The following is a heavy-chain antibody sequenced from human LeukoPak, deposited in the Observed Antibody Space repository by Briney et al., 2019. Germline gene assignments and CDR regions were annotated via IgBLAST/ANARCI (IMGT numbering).Heavy chain of an antibody. J-gene: IGHJ4*02. V-gene: IGHV1-18*01. CDR1: GYTFTSYG. Sequence: ASVKVSCKASGYTFTSYGISWVRQAPGQGLEWMGWISAYNGNTNYAQKLQGRVTMTTDTSTSTAYMELRSLRSDDTAVYHCARDDWVGYCSGGSCLVDYWGQGTLVTVSS. D-gene: IGHD2-15*01. CDR2: ISAYNGNT. CDR3: ARDDWVGYCSGGSCLVDY.